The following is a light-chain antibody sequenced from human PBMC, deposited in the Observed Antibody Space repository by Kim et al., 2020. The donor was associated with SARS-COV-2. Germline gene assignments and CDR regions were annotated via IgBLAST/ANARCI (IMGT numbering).Light chain of an antibody. CDR3: QQYAGYPRT. CDR2: AAS. V-gene: IGKV1-16*01. CDR1: QGIANN. J-gene: IGKJ1*01. Sequence: ASVGDRVIITCRASQGIANNVAWFQQRPGKAPKSLVYAASSLENGVPSRFSGSGSGTDFILTISSLQPEDYATYYCQQYAGYPRTFGQGTKVDIK.